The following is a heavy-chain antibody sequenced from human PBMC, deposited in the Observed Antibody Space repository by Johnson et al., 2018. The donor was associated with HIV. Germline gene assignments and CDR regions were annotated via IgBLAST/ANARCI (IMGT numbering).Heavy chain of an antibody. Sequence: QVQLVESGGGVVQPGRSLRLSCAASGFTFSSYGMHWVRQAPGKGLEWVAVTSYDGSNKYYAESVKGRFTIPRDNSKNTLYLQMNSLRAEDTAVYYCAKSGLFVLVVYAPDVLDIWGQGTMVTVSS. V-gene: IGHV3-30*18. D-gene: IGHD2-8*02. CDR2: TSYDGSNK. J-gene: IGHJ3*02. CDR3: AKSGLFVLVVYAPDVLDI. CDR1: GFTFSSYG.